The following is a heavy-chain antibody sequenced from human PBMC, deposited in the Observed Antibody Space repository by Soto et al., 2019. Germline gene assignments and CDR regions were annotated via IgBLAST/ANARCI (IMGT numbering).Heavy chain of an antibody. CDR1: GFSLSTSGGG. Sequence: LTCSFAGFSLSTSGGGVGWMRQPPGKALEWLALIYWDDDKRYSPSLKSRLTITKDTSKNQVVLTMTNMDPVDTATYYCARPMIRGVRWGQGTLVTVSS. CDR2: IYWDDDK. D-gene: IGHD3-10*01. J-gene: IGHJ4*02. V-gene: IGHV2-5*02. CDR3: ARPMIRGVR.